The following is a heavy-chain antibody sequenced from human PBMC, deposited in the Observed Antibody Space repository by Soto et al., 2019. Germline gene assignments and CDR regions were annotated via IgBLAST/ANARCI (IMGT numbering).Heavy chain of an antibody. Sequence: QVQVVESGGGVVQPGRSLRLSCAASGFTFSRYAIHWVRQAPGKGLEWVAVISKDGSNKYYVDSVKGRFTISRDNSRNTLSLQMNSLRDEDAAVYYCARSRSGAVADSFDFWGQGTLVTVSS. CDR3: ARSRSGAVADSFDF. J-gene: IGHJ4*02. D-gene: IGHD3-10*01. V-gene: IGHV3-30*04. CDR2: ISKDGSNK. CDR1: GFTFSRYA.